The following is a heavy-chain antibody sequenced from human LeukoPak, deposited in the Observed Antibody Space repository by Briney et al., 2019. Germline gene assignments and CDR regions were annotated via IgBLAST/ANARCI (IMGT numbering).Heavy chain of an antibody. D-gene: IGHD2-2*02. CDR3: AKGGVVPAAIPWYFDY. V-gene: IGHV3-30*02. CDR2: IRYDGSNK. Sequence: GGSLRLSCAASGFTFSSYGMHWVRQAPGKGLEWVAFIRYDGSNKYYADSVKGRFTISRDNSKNTLYLQMNSLRAEDTAVYYCAKGGVVPAAIPWYFDYWGQGTLVTVSS. CDR1: GFTFSSYG. J-gene: IGHJ4*02.